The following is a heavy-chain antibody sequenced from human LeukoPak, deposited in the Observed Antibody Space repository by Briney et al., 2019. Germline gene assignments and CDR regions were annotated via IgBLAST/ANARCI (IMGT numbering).Heavy chain of an antibody. D-gene: IGHD4-23*01. CDR1: GGSFSGYY. J-gene: IGHJ4*02. Sequence: SETLSLTCAVYGGSFSGYYWSWIRQPPGKGLEWIGEINHSGSTNYNPSLKSRVTISVDTSENQFSLKLSSVTAADTAVYYCARGPGYGGNSEGYFDYWGQGTLATVSS. V-gene: IGHV4-34*01. CDR3: ARGPGYGGNSEGYFDY. CDR2: INHSGST.